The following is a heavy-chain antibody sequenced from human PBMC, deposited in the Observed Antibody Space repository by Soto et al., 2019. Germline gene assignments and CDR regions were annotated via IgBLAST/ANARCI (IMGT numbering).Heavy chain of an antibody. CDR2: IYYSGNT. D-gene: IGHD4-17*01. V-gene: IGHV4-59*01. Sequence: SETLSLTCTVSGGSISSYYWSWIRQPPGKGLEWIGYIYYSGNTNYNPSLKSRVTISVDTSKNQFSLKLSSVTAADTAVYYCARGTTGDAFDIWGQGTMVTVSS. CDR1: GGSISSYY. CDR3: ARGTTGDAFDI. J-gene: IGHJ3*02.